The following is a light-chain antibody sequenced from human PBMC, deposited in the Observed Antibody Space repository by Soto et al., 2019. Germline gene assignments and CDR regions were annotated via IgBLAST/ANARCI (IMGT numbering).Light chain of an antibody. V-gene: IGKV3-15*01. CDR2: GAS. CDR3: QQDNNWPQT. J-gene: IGKJ2*01. CDR1: QSVNSN. Sequence: EIVMTQSPATLSVSPGDRATLSCRASQSVNSNLAWYQQKPGQAPRLLIYGASTRATGIPARFRGSVSGTEFNLTISSLQSEDFAVYYYQQDNNWPQTFGQGTKLEIK.